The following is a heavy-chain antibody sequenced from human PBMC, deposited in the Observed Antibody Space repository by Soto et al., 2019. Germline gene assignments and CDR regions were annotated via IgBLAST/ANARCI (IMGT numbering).Heavy chain of an antibody. CDR3: AGFGYSKAYAY. Sequence: QVQLVQSGAEVKKPGSSVKVSCRASGHTSNSYVIMWVRQAPGQALEWMGGVIPLLGSVAYEQNVRGRVTITADKSTGTAYMEMTNLRYDDTDVYYCAGFGYSKAYAYWGQGTQVTVSS. V-gene: IGHV1-69*06. J-gene: IGHJ4*02. D-gene: IGHD5-12*01. CDR2: VIPLLGSV. CDR1: GHTSNSYV.